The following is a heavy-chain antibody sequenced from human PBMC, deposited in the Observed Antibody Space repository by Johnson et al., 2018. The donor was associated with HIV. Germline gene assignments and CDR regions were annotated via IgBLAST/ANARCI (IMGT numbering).Heavy chain of an antibody. CDR3: ARDSFIAVTLSDAFDI. D-gene: IGHD6-19*01. CDR2: ISYDGSNE. Sequence: QMLLVESGGGVVQPGRSLRLSCAASKFTFSSYPMHWVRQAPGKGLEWMAIISYDGSNEYYADSVQGRFTISRDNSKNTLYLHMSSLRAEDTALYYCARDSFIAVTLSDAFDIWGQGTVVTVSS. J-gene: IGHJ3*02. V-gene: IGHV3-30-3*01. CDR1: KFTFSSYP.